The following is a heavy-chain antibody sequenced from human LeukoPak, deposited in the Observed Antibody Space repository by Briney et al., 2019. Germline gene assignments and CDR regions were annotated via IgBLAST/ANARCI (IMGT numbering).Heavy chain of an antibody. D-gene: IGHD5-18*01. CDR2: IYYTGST. J-gene: IGHJ4*02. CDR3: ASLGYNYGYALDY. V-gene: IGHV4-59*08. Sequence: PSETLSLTCSVSGGSISSYYWSWLRQAPGKGLEWIGYIYYTGSTNYNPSLKSRVTISVDMSKNQFSLRLSSVTAADTAVYYCASLGYNYGYALDYWGQGTLVTVSS. CDR1: GGSISSYY.